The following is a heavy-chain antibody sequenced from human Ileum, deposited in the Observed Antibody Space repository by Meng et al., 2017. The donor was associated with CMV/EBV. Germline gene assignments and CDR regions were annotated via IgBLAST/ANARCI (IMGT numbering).Heavy chain of an antibody. Sequence: GGSLRLSCATSGFTFSSYNLDWVCQAPGKGPERVSYISQSGSTVYYADSVKGRFTLSRDNAKKSLYLEVDSLRAEDTAVYYCANLFYGSGRGYGYWGQGTLVTVSS. CDR2: ISQSGSTV. V-gene: IGHV3-48*03. CDR3: ANLFYGSGRGYGY. D-gene: IGHD3-10*01. CDR1: GFTFSSYN. J-gene: IGHJ4*02.